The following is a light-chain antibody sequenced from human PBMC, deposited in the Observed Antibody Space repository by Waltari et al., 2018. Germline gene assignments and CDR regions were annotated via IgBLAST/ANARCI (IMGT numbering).Light chain of an antibody. CDR3: CSFAGRGFSVI. CDR1: SSDVGKYNI. J-gene: IGLJ2*01. CDR2: EVT. V-gene: IGLV2-23*02. Sequence: QSALTQPASVSGSPGQSITISCPGTSSDVGKYNIVSWYQQHPGEVPKLMIYEVTKRPSGVSDRFSGSKSGNTASLTISGLQAEDEADYFCCSFAGRGFSVIFGGGTKLTVL.